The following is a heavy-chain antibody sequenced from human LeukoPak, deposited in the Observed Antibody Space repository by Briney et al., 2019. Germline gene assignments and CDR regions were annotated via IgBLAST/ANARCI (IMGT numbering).Heavy chain of an antibody. D-gene: IGHD1-26*01. J-gene: IGHJ4*02. Sequence: GGSLRPSCAASGFTFSSYWMSWVRQAPGKGVGWGANIKQDGSEKYYVDSVKGRFTISRDNAKNSLYLQMNSLRAEDTAVYYCARDESGSPDYWGQGTLVTVSS. CDR3: ARDESGSPDY. CDR1: GFTFSSYW. CDR2: IKQDGSEK. V-gene: IGHV3-7*01.